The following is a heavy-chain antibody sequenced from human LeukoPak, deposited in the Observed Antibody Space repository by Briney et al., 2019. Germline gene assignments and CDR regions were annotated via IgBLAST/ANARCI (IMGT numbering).Heavy chain of an antibody. Sequence: GGSLRLSCASSGFTFSRYGMHWIRQAPGKGLEWVAVISYDVSNKYYADSVKGRFTISRDNSKNTLYLQMNSLRAEDTAVYYCAKPYYYGSSGDYYYYGMDVWGQGTTVTVSS. CDR2: ISYDVSNK. CDR3: AKPYYYGSSGDYYYYGMDV. J-gene: IGHJ6*02. V-gene: IGHV3-30*18. D-gene: IGHD3-22*01. CDR1: GFTFSRYG.